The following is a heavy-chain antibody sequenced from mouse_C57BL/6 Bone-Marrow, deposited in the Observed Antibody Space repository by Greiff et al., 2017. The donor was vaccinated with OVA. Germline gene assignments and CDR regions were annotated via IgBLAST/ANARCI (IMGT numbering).Heavy chain of an antibody. V-gene: IGHV1-50*01. Sequence: VQLQQPGAELVKPGASVKLSCKASGYTFTSYWMQWVKQRPGQGLEWIGEIDPSDSYTNYNRKFKGMATLTVDTSSSTAYMQLSSLTSEDSAVYYCASAVFAYWGQGTLVTVSA. CDR3: ASAVFAY. J-gene: IGHJ3*01. CDR1: GYTFTSYW. CDR2: IDPSDSYT.